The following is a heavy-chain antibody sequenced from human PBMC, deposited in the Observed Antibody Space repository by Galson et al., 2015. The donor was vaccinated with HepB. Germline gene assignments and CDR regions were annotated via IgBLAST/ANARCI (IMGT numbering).Heavy chain of an antibody. CDR1: GDSVSSNGAT. J-gene: IGHJ4*02. CDR2: TYYRSKWYS. D-gene: IGHD3-16*02. V-gene: IGHV6-1*01. Sequence: CAISGDSVSSNGATWNWIRQSPSRGLEWLGRTYYRSKWYSDYAVSVKSRISINPDTSKNQFSLQLNSVTPEDTAVYYCARGYQGKNDYWGQGTLVTVSS. CDR3: ARGYQGKNDY.